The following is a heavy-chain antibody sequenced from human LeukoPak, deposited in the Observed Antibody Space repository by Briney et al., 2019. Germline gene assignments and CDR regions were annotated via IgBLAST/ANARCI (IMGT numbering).Heavy chain of an antibody. D-gene: IGHD1-7*01. CDR3: AKSPGTMWYYYYYYMDV. Sequence: PGGSLRLSCAASGFTFSNFAMSWVRQAPGKGLEWVSVISGSDGSTYYADPVKGRFTISRDNSKNTLYLQMNSLRAEDTAVYYCAKSPGTMWYYYYYYMDVWGKGTTVTVSS. CDR2: ISGSDGST. J-gene: IGHJ6*03. V-gene: IGHV3-23*01. CDR1: GFTFSNFA.